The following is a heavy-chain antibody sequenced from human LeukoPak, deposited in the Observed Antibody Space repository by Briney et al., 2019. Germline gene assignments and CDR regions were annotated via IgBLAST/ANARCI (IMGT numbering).Heavy chain of an antibody. CDR1: GYTFTSYD. V-gene: IGHV1-8*01. Sequence: ASVKVSCKVSGYTFTSYDINWVRQATGQGLEWMGWMNPNSGNTGYAQKFQGRVTMTRNTSISTAYMELSSLRSEDTAVYYCARVKAARLARIFDYWGQGTLVTVSS. J-gene: IGHJ4*02. CDR2: MNPNSGNT. CDR3: ARVKAARLARIFDY. D-gene: IGHD6-6*01.